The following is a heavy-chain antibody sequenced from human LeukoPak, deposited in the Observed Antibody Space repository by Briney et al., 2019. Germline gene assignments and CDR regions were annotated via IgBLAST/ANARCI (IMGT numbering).Heavy chain of an antibody. Sequence: GSLRLSCAASGFTFSTYWMTWVRQAPGKGLEWVANMKGDGSEIHYVDSVKGRFTISRDNAKNSLYLQMNSLRAEDTAVYYCARENMVRGAGDYWGQGTLVTVSS. J-gene: IGHJ4*02. CDR3: ARENMVRGAGDY. D-gene: IGHD3-10*01. CDR2: MKGDGSEI. CDR1: GFTFSTYW. V-gene: IGHV3-7*01.